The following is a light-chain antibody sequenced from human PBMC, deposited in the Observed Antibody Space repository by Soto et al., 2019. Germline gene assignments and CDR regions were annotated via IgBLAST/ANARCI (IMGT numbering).Light chain of an antibody. Sequence: EIVLTQSPGTLSLSPGERVTLSCRASQSVSSSFLAWCQQKPGQAPRLLIYGASSRATGIPDRFSGSGSGTDFTLTISRLEPEDFAVYYCQHYGSSPWTFGQGTKVEIK. CDR3: QHYGSSPWT. V-gene: IGKV3-20*01. CDR1: QSVSSSF. J-gene: IGKJ1*01. CDR2: GAS.